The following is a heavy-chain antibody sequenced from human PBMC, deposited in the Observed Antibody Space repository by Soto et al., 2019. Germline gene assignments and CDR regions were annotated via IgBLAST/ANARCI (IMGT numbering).Heavy chain of an antibody. CDR1: GGSISSGDYY. J-gene: IGHJ5*02. D-gene: IGHD6-19*01. V-gene: IGHV4-30-4*01. CDR3: ARESQYSCCWYDWFDP. Sequence: QVQLQESGPGLVKPSQTLSLTCTVSGGSISSGDYYWSWIRQPPGKGLEWIGYIYYSGSTYYNPSLKSRGTISVDTSKTQFSLKLSSVTAADTAVYYCARESQYSCCWYDWFDPWGQETLVTVSS. CDR2: IYYSGST.